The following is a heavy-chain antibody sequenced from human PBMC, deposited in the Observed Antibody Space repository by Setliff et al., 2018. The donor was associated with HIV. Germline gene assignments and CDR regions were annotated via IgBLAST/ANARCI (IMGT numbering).Heavy chain of an antibody. Sequence: ASVSLCKASGYTFTGYYMHWVRQAPGQGLEWMGWINPNSGGTNYAQKFQGRVTMTRDTSISTAYMELSSLRSEDTAVYYCARGLTAAAPAYWGQGTLVTVSS. D-gene: IGHD6-6*01. CDR3: ARGLTAAAPAY. J-gene: IGHJ4*02. V-gene: IGHV1-2*02. CDR2: INPNSGGT. CDR1: GYTFTGYY.